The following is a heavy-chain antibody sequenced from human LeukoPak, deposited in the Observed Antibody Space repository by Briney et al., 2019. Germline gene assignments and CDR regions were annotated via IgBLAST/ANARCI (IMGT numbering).Heavy chain of an antibody. CDR2: INHSGST. J-gene: IGHJ6*03. D-gene: IGHD3-9*01. CDR3: ARFLAGTRHFHFYYYMDV. Sequence: PSETLSLTCAVYGGSFSGYYWSWIRQPPGKGLEWIGEINHSGSTNYNPSLKSRVTISVDTSKNQFSLELSSVTAADTAVYYCARFLAGTRHFHFYYYMDVWGKGTTVTISS. V-gene: IGHV4-34*01. CDR1: GGSFSGYY.